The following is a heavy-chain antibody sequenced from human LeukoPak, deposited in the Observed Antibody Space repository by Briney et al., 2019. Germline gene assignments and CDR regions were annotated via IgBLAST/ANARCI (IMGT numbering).Heavy chain of an antibody. CDR3: AREAEGSYYNY. V-gene: IGHV1-2*02. CDR2: INPNSGGT. CDR1: GYTFAGYY. Sequence: ASVKVSCKASGYTFAGYYMHWVRQAPGQGLGWMGWINPNSGGTNYAQKFQGRVTMTRDTSISTAYMELSRLRSDDTAVYYCAREAEGSYYNYWGQGTLVTVSS. D-gene: IGHD1-26*01. J-gene: IGHJ4*02.